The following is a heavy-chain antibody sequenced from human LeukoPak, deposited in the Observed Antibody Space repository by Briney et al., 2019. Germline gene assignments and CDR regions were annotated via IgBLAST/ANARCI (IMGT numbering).Heavy chain of an antibody. CDR1: GFTFDDYA. D-gene: IGHD3-22*01. CDR3: AKDDDSDGGFDY. J-gene: IGHJ4*01. Sequence: PGGSLRLSCEVSGFTFDDYAMHWVRQAPGKGLEWVSGISWNSNNIDYADSVKGRFTISRDNAKNSLYLQMNSLRPEDTALYYCAKDDDSDGGFDYWGQGTLVTVSS. CDR2: ISWNSNNI. V-gene: IGHV3-9*01.